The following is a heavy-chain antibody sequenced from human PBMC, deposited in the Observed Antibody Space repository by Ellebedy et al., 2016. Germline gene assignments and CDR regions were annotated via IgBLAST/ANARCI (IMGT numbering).Heavy chain of an antibody. CDR1: GFTFSSYA. J-gene: IGHJ2*01. V-gene: IGHV3-30-3*01. CDR2: ISYDGSNK. D-gene: IGHD6-6*01. Sequence: GGSLRLSCAASGFTFSSYAMHWVRQAPGKGLEWVAVISYDGSNKYYADSVKGRFTISRDNSKNTLYLQMNSLRAEDTAVYYCARDIGSVQLENWYFDLWGRGTLVTVSS. CDR3: ARDIGSVQLENWYFDL.